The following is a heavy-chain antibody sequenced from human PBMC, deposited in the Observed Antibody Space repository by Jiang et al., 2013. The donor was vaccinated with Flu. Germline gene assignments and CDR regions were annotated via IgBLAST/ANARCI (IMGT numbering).Heavy chain of an antibody. CDR3: ARDLSGSYGFDY. V-gene: IGHV3-21*01. J-gene: IGHJ4*02. CDR1: GFTFSSYS. CDR2: ISSSSSYI. Sequence: GLVQTGGSLRLSCAASGFTFSSYSMNWVRQAPGKGLEWVSSISSSSSYIYYADSVKGRFTISRDNAKNSLYLQMNSLRAEDTAVYYCARDLSGSYGFDYWGQGTLVTVSS. D-gene: IGHD5-18*01.